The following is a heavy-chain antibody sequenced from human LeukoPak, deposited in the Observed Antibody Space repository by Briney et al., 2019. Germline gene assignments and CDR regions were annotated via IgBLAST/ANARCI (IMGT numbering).Heavy chain of an antibody. CDR2: FDPEDGET. Sequence: ASVKVSCKVSGYTLTELSMHWVRQAPGKGLEWMGGFDPEDGETIYAQKFQGRVTMTEDTSTDTAYMELSSLRSEDTAVYYCATVPRIAAAEVVFDYWGQGTLVTVSS. V-gene: IGHV1-24*01. CDR3: ATVPRIAAAEVVFDY. D-gene: IGHD6-13*01. J-gene: IGHJ4*02. CDR1: GYTLTELS.